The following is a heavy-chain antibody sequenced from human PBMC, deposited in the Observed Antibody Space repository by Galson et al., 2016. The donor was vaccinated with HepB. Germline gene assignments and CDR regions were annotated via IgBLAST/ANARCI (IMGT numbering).Heavy chain of an antibody. D-gene: IGHD2-2*01. V-gene: IGHV3-9*01. Sequence: SLRLSCAASGISFDDYGMDWVRQAPGKGLEWVSGIPWNSGSVGYADSVKGRFTISRDNAKNSLYLQMNSLKAEDTALYYCVRDRKYRCSSTSCYLEFDYWGQGTLVTVSS. CDR3: VRDRKYRCSSTSCYLEFDY. CDR2: IPWNSGSV. CDR1: GISFDDYG. J-gene: IGHJ4*02.